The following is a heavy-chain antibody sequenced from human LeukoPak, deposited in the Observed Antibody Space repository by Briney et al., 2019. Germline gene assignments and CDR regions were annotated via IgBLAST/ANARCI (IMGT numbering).Heavy chain of an antibody. Sequence: GGSLRLSCAASGFTFSSYSMNWVPQAPGKGLEWVANIKQDGSEKYYVDSVKGRFTISRDNAKNSLYLQMNSLRAEDTAVYYCAREDYYGSGSYSPHDYWGQGTLVTVSS. D-gene: IGHD3-10*01. V-gene: IGHV3-7*01. CDR1: GFTFSSYS. J-gene: IGHJ4*02. CDR2: IKQDGSEK. CDR3: AREDYYGSGSYSPHDY.